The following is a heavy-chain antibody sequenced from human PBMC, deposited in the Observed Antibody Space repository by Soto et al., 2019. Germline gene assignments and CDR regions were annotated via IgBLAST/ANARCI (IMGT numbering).Heavy chain of an antibody. CDR2: INPSGGST. CDR1: GYTFTSYY. D-gene: IGHD5-12*01. CDR3: ARDTIQDIVATSWDY. Sequence: ASVKVSCKASGYTFTSYYMHWVRQAPGQGLEWMGIINPSGGSTSYAQKFQGRVTMTRDTSTSTVYMELSSLRSEDTAVYYCARDTIQDIVATSWDYWGQGTLVTVSS. J-gene: IGHJ4*02. V-gene: IGHV1-46*01.